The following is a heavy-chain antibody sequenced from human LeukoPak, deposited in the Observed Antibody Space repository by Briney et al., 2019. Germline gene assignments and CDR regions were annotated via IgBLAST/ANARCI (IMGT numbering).Heavy chain of an antibody. CDR3: ARVSSGPYYYYYYMDV. J-gene: IGHJ6*03. D-gene: IGHD6-19*01. Sequence: GGSLRLSCAASGFTFSSYEMNWVRQAPGKGLEWVSYISSSGSTIYYADSVKGRFTISRDNAKNSLYLQMNSLRAEDTAVYYCARVSSGPYYYYYYMDVRGKGTTVTVSS. V-gene: IGHV3-48*03. CDR1: GFTFSSYE. CDR2: ISSSGSTI.